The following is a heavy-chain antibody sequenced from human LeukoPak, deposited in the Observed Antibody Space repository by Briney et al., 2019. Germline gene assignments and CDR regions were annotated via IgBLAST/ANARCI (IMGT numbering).Heavy chain of an antibody. Sequence: GGSLRLSCAASGLTFSIYGMHWVRQAPGKGLEWVSYISSSSSTIYYADSVKGRFTISRDNAKNSLYLQMNSLRAEDTAVYYCARDGIYMDVWGKGTTVTVSS. V-gene: IGHV3-48*01. D-gene: IGHD1-26*01. CDR1: GLTFSIYG. J-gene: IGHJ6*03. CDR2: ISSSSSTI. CDR3: ARDGIYMDV.